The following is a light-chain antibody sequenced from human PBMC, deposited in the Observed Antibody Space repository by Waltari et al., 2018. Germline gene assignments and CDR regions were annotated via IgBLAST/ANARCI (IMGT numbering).Light chain of an antibody. J-gene: IGLJ2*01. V-gene: IGLV1-44*01. CDR1: SSNIGSNS. CDR3: AAWDDSLNGLVI. CDR2: SND. Sequence: QSVLIQPPSASGTPGQRVTISCSGSSSNIGSNSVNWYQKFPGMAPKLLIPSNDQRPSGVPDRFSGSKAGFSASLAISGLQSEDEAEYFCAAWDDSLNGLVIFGGGTKLTVL.